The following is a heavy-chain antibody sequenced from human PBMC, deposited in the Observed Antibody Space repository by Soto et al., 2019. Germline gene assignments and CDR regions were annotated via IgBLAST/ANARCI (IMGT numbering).Heavy chain of an antibody. Sequence: PGGSLRLSCAASGFTFSSYAMSWVRQAPGKGLEWVSAISGSGGSTYYADSVKGRFTISRDNSKNTLYLQMNSLRAEDTAVYYCAKGHYYDSSGYRVPYYYYGMDVWGQGTTVTVSS. V-gene: IGHV3-23*01. CDR1: GFTFSSYA. J-gene: IGHJ6*02. CDR3: AKGHYYDSSGYRVPYYYYGMDV. CDR2: ISGSGGST. D-gene: IGHD3-22*01.